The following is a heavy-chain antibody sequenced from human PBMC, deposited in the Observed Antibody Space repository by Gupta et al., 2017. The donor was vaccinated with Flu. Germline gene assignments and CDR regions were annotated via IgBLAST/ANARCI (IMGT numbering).Heavy chain of an antibody. V-gene: IGHV4-39*01. D-gene: IGHD5-12*01. J-gene: IGHJ6*02. Sequence: QLQLQESGPGLVKPSETLSLTCTVSGGSISSSSYYWGWIRQPPGKGLEWIGSIYYSGSTYYNPSLKSRVTISVDTSKNQFSLKLSSVTAADTAVYYCARQSGYGKRFYYYYGMDVWGQGTTVTVSS. CDR3: ARQSGYGKRFYYYYGMDV. CDR1: GGSISSSSYY. CDR2: IYYSGST.